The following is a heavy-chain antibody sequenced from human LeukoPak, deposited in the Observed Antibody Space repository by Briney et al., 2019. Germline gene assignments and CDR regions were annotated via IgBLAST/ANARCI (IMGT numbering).Heavy chain of an antibody. V-gene: IGHV3-21*01. CDR3: ARDPTGGPQWSHWFDP. J-gene: IGHJ5*02. CDR2: ISISSSYT. Sequence: PGGSLRLSCATSGFTFSNYTMNWVRQAPGKGLEWVSSISISSSYTSYADSVKGRFTISRDNAKNSLYLQMNSLRVEDTAVYYCARDPTGGPQWSHWFDPWGQGTLVTVSS. D-gene: IGHD6-19*01. CDR1: GFTFSNYT.